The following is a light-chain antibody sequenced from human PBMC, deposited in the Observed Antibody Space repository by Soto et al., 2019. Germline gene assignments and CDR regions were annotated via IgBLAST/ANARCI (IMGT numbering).Light chain of an antibody. V-gene: IGKV3-11*01. J-gene: IGKJ4*01. CDR1: QSVSSY. CDR2: DAS. Sequence: EIVLTQSPATLSLSPGERATLSCRASQSVSSYLAWYQQKPGQAPRLLIYDASNRATGIPARFSGSGSGTDFNLTISSLEPEDFAVYYCQHRSNWSVTFGGGTKVEIK. CDR3: QHRSNWSVT.